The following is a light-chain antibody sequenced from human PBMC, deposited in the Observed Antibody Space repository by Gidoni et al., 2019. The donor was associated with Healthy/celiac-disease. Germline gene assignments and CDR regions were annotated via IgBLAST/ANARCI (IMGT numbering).Light chain of an antibody. V-gene: IGKV3-15*01. CDR2: CAS. CDR1: QSVSSN. Sequence: EIVMTQSPATLSVSPGARATLSCRASQSVSSNLACYQQKPGQAPSLLIYCASTRATGIPARLSGSGSWTEVTPLTISLQSADFAVYYCQQYNNCPPNLTFGGGTQVEIK. CDR3: QQYNNCPPNLT. J-gene: IGKJ4*01.